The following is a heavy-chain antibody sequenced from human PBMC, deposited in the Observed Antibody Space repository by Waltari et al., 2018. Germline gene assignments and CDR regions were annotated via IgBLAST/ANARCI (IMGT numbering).Heavy chain of an antibody. D-gene: IGHD6-19*01. CDR1: GLPFSDYV. CDR3: VRRSSGWGAFDQ. Sequence: EVQLLESGGGLVQPGGSLRLSCVVSGLPFSDYVMNWVRQAPGMGLEWVSSFAESDGSTFYADTVKGRFTISRDNSKNTLYLQMNSLRVEDTSIYYCVRRSSGWGAFDQWGQGILVTVSA. CDR2: FAESDGST. J-gene: IGHJ4*02. V-gene: IGHV3-23*01.